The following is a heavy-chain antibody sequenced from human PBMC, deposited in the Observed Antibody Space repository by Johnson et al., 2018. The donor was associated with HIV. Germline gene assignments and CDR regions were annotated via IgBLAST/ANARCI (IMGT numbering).Heavy chain of an antibody. D-gene: IGHD1-1*01. V-gene: IGHV3-13*01. Sequence: EVQLVESGGGVVRPGGSLRLSCAASGFTFSRYDMHWVRQATGKGLEWVSGIGTAGDTYYPGSVKGRFTISRENAKNSLYLQMNNLRAGDTAVYYCARETGTHAFDIWGQGTMVTVSS. CDR1: GFTFSRYD. CDR2: IGTAGDT. CDR3: ARETGTHAFDI. J-gene: IGHJ3*02.